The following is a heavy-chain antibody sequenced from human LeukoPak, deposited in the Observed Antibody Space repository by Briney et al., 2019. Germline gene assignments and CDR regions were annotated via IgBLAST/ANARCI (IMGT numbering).Heavy chain of an antibody. CDR2: IWCDGSNK. D-gene: IGHD3-10*01. Sequence: GGSLRLSCAASGFTFSSYGMHWVRQAPGKGLEWVAVIWCDGSNKYYADSVKGRFTISRDNSKNTLYLQMNSLGAEDTAVYYCARGSYGSGSYYPDYWGQGTLVTVSS. J-gene: IGHJ4*02. CDR1: GFTFSSYG. CDR3: ARGSYGSGSYYPDY. V-gene: IGHV3-33*01.